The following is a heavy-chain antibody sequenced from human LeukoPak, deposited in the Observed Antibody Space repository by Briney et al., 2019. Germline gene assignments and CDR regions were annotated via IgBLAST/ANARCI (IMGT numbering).Heavy chain of an antibody. CDR3: ARDSPAGNL. V-gene: IGHV3-7*03. CDR1: GFTISGYW. J-gene: IGHJ2*01. CDR2: IKQDGSEK. Sequence: PGGSLRLSCAASGFTISGYWMSWVRQAPGKGLEWVANIKQDGSEKYYVGSVRGRFTISRDNVKNSLFLQMNSLRVEDTAVYFYARDSPAGNLWGRGTLVTVSS.